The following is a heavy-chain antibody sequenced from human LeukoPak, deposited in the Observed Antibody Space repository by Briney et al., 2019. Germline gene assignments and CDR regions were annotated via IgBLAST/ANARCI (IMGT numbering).Heavy chain of an antibody. D-gene: IGHD3-22*01. CDR3: ARAERTVYYDSSGYLGV. CDR1: GGSISSGGYY. CDR2: IYYSGST. J-gene: IGHJ4*02. Sequence: SETLSLTCTVSGGSISSGGYYWSWIRQHPGKGLEWIGYIYYSGSTNYNPSLKSRVTISVDRSKNQFSLKLSSVTAADTAVYYCARAERTVYYDSSGYLGVWGQGTLVTVSS. V-gene: IGHV4-31*03.